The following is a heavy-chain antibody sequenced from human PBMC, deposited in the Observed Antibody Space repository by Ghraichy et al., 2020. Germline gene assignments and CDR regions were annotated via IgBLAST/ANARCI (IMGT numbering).Heavy chain of an antibody. CDR1: GGSFSGYY. CDR2: INHSGST. CDR3: ARGTAVHYYYGMDV. D-gene: IGHD4-23*01. V-gene: IGHV4-34*01. J-gene: IGHJ6*02. Sequence: SETLSLTCAVYGGSFSGYYWSWIRQPPGKGLEWIGEINHSGSTNYNPSLKSRVTISVDTSKNQFSLKLSSVTAADTAVYYCARGTAVHYYYGMDVWGQGTTVTVSS.